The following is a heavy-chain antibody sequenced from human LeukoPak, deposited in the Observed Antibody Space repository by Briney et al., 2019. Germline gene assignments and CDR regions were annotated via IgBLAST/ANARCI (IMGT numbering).Heavy chain of an antibody. D-gene: IGHD6-13*01. Sequence: GGSLRLSCAASGFTFRSYEMNWVRQAPGKGLEWVSYISSSGSTIYYADSVKGRFTISRDNAKNSLYLQMNSLRAEDTAVYYCASLAAAGNDYWGQGTLVTVSS. CDR2: ISSSGSTI. J-gene: IGHJ4*02. CDR3: ASLAAAGNDY. CDR1: GFTFRSYE. V-gene: IGHV3-48*03.